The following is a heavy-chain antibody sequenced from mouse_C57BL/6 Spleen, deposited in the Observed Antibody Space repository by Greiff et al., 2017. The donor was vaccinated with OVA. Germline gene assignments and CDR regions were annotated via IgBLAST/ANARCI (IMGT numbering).Heavy chain of an antibody. V-gene: IGHV1-77*01. Sequence: VKLMESGAELVKPGASVKISCKASGYTFTDYYINWVKQRPGQGLEWIGKIGPGSGSTYYNEKFKGKATLTADKSASTAYMQLSSLTSEDSAVYFCARSGAYYGNYYAMDYWGQGTSVTVSS. D-gene: IGHD2-10*01. CDR2: IGPGSGST. CDR1: GYTFTDYY. CDR3: ARSGAYYGNYYAMDY. J-gene: IGHJ4*01.